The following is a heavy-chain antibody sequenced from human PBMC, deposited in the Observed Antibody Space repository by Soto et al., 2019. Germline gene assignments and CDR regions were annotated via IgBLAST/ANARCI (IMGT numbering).Heavy chain of an antibody. V-gene: IGHV1-2*02. CDR2: INPNSGGT. CDR3: ARGSSSRLGY. Sequence: XSVKVSCKASGYTFTGYYMHWGRQAPGQGLEWMGWINPNSGGTNYAQRFQGRVTMTRDTSISTAYMELSRLRSDDTAVYYCARGSSSRLGYWGQGTLVTVSS. CDR1: GYTFTGYY. J-gene: IGHJ4*02. D-gene: IGHD6-13*01.